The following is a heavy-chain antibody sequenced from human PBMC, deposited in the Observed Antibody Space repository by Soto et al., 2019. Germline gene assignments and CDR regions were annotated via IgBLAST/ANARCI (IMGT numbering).Heavy chain of an antibody. CDR1: GFTFSSYS. Sequence: EVQLVESGGGLVKPGGSLRLSCAASGFTFSSYSMNWVRQAPGKGLEWVSAISSSSSYIYYADSVKGRFTISRDNSKNALYLKMNSMRADDTAVYYCARVPPNDVYDILTGNPRYYYYYYMDVWGKGTTVTVSS. V-gene: IGHV3-21*01. CDR2: ISSSSSYI. CDR3: ARVPPNDVYDILTGNPRYYYYYYMDV. D-gene: IGHD3-9*01. J-gene: IGHJ6*03.